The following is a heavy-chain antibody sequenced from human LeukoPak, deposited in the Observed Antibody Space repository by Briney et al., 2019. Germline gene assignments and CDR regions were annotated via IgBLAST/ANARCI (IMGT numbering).Heavy chain of an antibody. CDR1: GFIFSNAW. V-gene: IGHV3-23*01. Sequence: GGSLRLSCAASGFIFSNAWMSWVRQAPGKGLEWVSAISGSGGSTYYADSVKGRFTISRDNSKNTLYLQMNSLRAEDTAVYYCAKEGPGRRGFQHWGQGTLVTVTS. CDR2: ISGSGGST. J-gene: IGHJ1*01. D-gene: IGHD2-8*02. CDR3: AKEGPGRRGFQH.